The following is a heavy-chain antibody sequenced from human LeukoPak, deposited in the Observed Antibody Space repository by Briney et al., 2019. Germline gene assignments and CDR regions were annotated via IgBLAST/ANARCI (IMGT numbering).Heavy chain of an antibody. CDR1: GNTFTSYD. Sequence: ASVKVSCKASGNTFTSYDINWVRQATGQGLEWMGWMNPNSGNTGYAQKFQGRVTMTRNTSISTAYMELSSLRSEDTAMYYCVGDCSSTSCYIWGQGTMVTVSS. V-gene: IGHV1-8*01. CDR2: MNPNSGNT. J-gene: IGHJ3*02. CDR3: VGDCSSTSCYI. D-gene: IGHD2-2*01.